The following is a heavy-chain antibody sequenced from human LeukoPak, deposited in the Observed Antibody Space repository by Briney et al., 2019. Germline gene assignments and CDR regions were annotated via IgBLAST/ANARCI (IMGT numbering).Heavy chain of an antibody. CDR2: IYYSGST. D-gene: IGHD5-12*01. Sequence: PSETLSVTCAVSGGSISSYYWSWIRQPPGKGLEWIGCIYYSGSTNYNPSLKSRVTISVDTSKNQFSLKLSSVTAADTAVYYCARGGYSGYDSVYYMDVWGKGTTVTVSS. CDR1: GGSISSYY. J-gene: IGHJ6*03. CDR3: ARGGYSGYDSVYYMDV. V-gene: IGHV4-59*01.